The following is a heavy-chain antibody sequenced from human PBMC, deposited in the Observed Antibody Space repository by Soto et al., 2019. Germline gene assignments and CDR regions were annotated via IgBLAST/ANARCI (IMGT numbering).Heavy chain of an antibody. Sequence: DSVKGRFTISRDNAKNSLYLQMNSLRAEDTAVYYCARDLVGATIWGQGTLVTVSS. D-gene: IGHD1-26*01. J-gene: IGHJ4*02. V-gene: IGHV3-21*06. CDR3: ARDLVGATI.